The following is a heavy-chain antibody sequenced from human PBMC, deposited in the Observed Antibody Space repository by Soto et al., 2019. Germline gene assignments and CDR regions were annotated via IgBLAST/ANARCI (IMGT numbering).Heavy chain of an antibody. CDR2: ISTYNGNT. V-gene: IGHV1-18*01. J-gene: IGHJ6*03. Sequence: ASVKVSCKASGYTFTNYGFTCVRQAPGQGLEWLGWISTYNGNTKYAQKVQGRLTMTTDTSTSTANMELTNLRSDDTALYYCARTTVTASYYYMDVWGKGSTVTVSS. CDR1: GYTFTNYG. D-gene: IGHD4-17*01. CDR3: ARTTVTASYYYMDV.